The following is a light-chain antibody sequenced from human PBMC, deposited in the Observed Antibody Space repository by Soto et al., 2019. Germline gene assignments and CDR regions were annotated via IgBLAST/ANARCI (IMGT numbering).Light chain of an antibody. J-gene: IGLJ3*02. Sequence: QSVLTQAPSVSGAPGQRVTISCTGSSSNIGAGYDVHWYQQLPGTAPRLLIYSDSLLPSGVSDRFSGSKSGTAASLAISGLQSEDEGDYYCTSWDDTLNGWVFGGGTKVTVL. CDR3: TSWDDTLNGWV. CDR2: SDS. V-gene: IGLV1-40*01. CDR1: SSNIGAGYD.